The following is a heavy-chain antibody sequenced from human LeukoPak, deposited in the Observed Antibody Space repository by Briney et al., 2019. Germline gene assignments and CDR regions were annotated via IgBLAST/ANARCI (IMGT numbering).Heavy chain of an antibody. D-gene: IGHD3-22*01. Sequence: PSETLSLTCTVSGGSISSSSYYWGWIRQPPGKGLEWIGSIYYSGSTYYNPSLKSRVTISVDTSKNQFSLKLSSVTAADTAVYYCARVDVIEDYYYYYYMDVWGKGTTVTVSS. CDR3: ARVDVIEDYYYYYYMDV. CDR2: IYYSGST. V-gene: IGHV4-39*07. CDR1: GGSISSSSYY. J-gene: IGHJ6*03.